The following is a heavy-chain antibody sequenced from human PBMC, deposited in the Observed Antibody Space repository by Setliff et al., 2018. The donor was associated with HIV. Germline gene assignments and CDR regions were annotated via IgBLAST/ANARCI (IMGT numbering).Heavy chain of an antibody. CDR1: GYTFTGYY. CDR2: INPNSGGT. CDR3: ARSVRIQGLGY. J-gene: IGHJ3*01. Sequence: ASVKVSCKASGYTFTGYYMHWVRQAPGQGLEWMGRINPNSGGTKYAQKFQGRVTMTRDTTISTAYMELSRLISDNTAVYYCARSVRIQGLGYWGQGTMVTVSS. D-gene: IGHD5-18*01. V-gene: IGHV1-2*06.